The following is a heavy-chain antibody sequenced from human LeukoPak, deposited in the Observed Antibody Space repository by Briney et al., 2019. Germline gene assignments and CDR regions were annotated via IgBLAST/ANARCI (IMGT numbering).Heavy chain of an antibody. CDR1: GGSISSSSYY. Sequence: SETLSLTCTVSGGSISSSSYYWGWIRQPPGKGLEWIGSIYYSGSTYYNPSLKSRVTISVDTSKNQFSLKLSSVTAADTAVYYCARLNWSLSGYMDVWGKGTTVTISS. CDR2: IYYSGST. J-gene: IGHJ6*03. V-gene: IGHV4-39*07. CDR3: ARLNWSLSGYMDV. D-gene: IGHD3-10*01.